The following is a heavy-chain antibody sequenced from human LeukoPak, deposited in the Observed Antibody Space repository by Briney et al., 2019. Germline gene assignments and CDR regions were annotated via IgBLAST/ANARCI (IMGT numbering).Heavy chain of an antibody. V-gene: IGHV3-30*02. CDR1: GFTFSDYG. J-gene: IGHJ4*02. CDR2: IRYDGTNK. Sequence: GGSLRLSCAASGFTFSDYGIHWVRQAPGQGLEWVAFIRYDGTNKHYADSVKGRFTVSRDNSKHTLYLQMNSLRTEDTAVYYCAKDKDGTGNFDYWGQGTLVTVSS. CDR3: AKDKDGTGNFDY. D-gene: IGHD3/OR15-3a*01.